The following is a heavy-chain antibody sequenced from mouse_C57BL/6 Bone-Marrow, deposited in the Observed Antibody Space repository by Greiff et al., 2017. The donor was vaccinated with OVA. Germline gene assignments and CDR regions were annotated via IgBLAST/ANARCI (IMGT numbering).Heavy chain of an antibody. CDR1: GYTFTEYT. J-gene: IGHJ2*01. CDR3: ARHEAIYGSSYWYYFDY. D-gene: IGHD1-1*01. Sequence: QVQLQQSGAELVKPGASVKLSCKASGYTFTEYTIHWVKQRSGQGLEWIGWFYPGSGSIKYNEKFKDKATLTADKSSSTVYMELSRLTSEDSAVYFCARHEAIYGSSYWYYFDYWGQGTTLTVSS. CDR2: FYPGSGSI. V-gene: IGHV1-62-2*01.